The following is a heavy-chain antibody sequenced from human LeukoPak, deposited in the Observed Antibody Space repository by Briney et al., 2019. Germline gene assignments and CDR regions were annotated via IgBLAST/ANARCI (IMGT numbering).Heavy chain of an antibody. CDR2: IYYSGST. Sequence: SETLSLTCTVSGGSISSGGYYWSWIRQHPGTGLEWTGYIYYSGSTYYNPSLKSRVTISVDTSKNQFSLKLSSVTAADTAVYYCASLIRFPYSYGLRVYFDYWGQGTLVTVSS. V-gene: IGHV4-31*03. CDR1: GGSISSGGYY. J-gene: IGHJ4*02. CDR3: ASLIRFPYSYGLRVYFDY. D-gene: IGHD5-18*01.